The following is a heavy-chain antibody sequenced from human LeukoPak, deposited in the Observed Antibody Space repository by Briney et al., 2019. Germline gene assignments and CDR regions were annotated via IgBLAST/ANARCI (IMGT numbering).Heavy chain of an antibody. CDR1: GYTFTSYD. D-gene: IGHD3-16*01. Sequence: GASVKVSCKASGYTFTSYDINWVRQATGQGLEWMGWMNPNSGNTGYAQKVQGRVTMTRNTSISTAYMELSSLRSEDTAVYYCAKSRRAQLGSYWFDPWGQGTLVTVSS. J-gene: IGHJ5*02. V-gene: IGHV1-8*01. CDR2: MNPNSGNT. CDR3: AKSRRAQLGSYWFDP.